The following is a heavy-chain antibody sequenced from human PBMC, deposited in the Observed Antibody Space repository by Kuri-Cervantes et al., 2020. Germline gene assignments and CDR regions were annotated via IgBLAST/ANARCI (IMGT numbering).Heavy chain of an antibody. CDR1: GFTFSSYG. CDR3: AKVSYGGSHGSGSH. CDR2: ISYDGSNK. Sequence: GGSLRLSCAASGFTFSSYGMHWVRQAPGKGLEWVAVISYDGSNKYYADSVKGRFTISRDNSKNSLYLQMNSLRVEDTAVYYCAKVSYGGSHGSGSHWGQGTLVTVSS. D-gene: IGHD3-10*01. J-gene: IGHJ4*02. V-gene: IGHV3-30*18.